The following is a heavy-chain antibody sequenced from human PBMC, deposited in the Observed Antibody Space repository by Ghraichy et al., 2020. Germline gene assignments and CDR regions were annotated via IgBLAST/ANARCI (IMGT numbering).Heavy chain of an antibody. CDR2: IYYSGNT. J-gene: IGHJ3*01. D-gene: IGHD3-9*01. CDR1: GGSISGGRYY. V-gene: IGHV4-39*01. CDR3: ARQNYNILAPPDDV. Sequence: SETLSLTCTVSGGSISGGRYYWGWIRQPPGKGLEWIGSIYYSGNTYYNPSLGSRVTVSVDTSKNYFSLRLNSVTAADTAVYYCARQNYNILAPPDDVWGHGTLVTVSS.